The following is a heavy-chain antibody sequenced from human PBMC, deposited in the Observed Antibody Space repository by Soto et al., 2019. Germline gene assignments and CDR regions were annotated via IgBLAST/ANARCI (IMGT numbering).Heavy chain of an antibody. CDR2: ISGSGGST. D-gene: IGHD6-19*01. J-gene: IGHJ4*02. Sequence: EVQLLESGGGLVQPGGSLRLSCAASGFTFSSYAMSWVRQAPGKGLEWVSAISGSGGSTYYADSVKGRFTISRDNSKNTLYLQMNSRRAEDTAVYYCAKPPGWQWLVGESWGQGSLVTVSS. V-gene: IGHV3-23*01. CDR3: AKPPGWQWLVGES. CDR1: GFTFSSYA.